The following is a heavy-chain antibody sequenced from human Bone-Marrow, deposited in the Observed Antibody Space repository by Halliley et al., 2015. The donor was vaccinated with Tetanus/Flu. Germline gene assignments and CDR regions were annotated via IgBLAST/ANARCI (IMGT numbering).Heavy chain of an antibody. CDR2: IYPSDSDT. CDR3: ARRAASCSGSNCYDLGGMDV. J-gene: IGHJ6*02. CDR1: GYSFVKYW. Sequence: QLVQSGAEVKKPGESLKISCLGSGYSFVKYWIAWVRQTPGKGLEWMGTIYPSDSDTRYSPSFQGQVTISVDKSLSTAFLQWSSPGVSDSAIYYCARRAASCSGSNCYDLGGMDVWGRGTTVIVSS. D-gene: IGHD2-15*01. V-gene: IGHV5-51*03.